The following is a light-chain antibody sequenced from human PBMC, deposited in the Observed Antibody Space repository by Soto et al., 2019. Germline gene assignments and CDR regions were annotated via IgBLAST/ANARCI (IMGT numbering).Light chain of an antibody. CDR2: DVS. Sequence: QSVLTQPRSVSGSPGQSVTISCTGASSDVGAYNYVSWYQQHPGKAPKFMIYDVSKRPSGVPDRFSGSKSGNTASLTISGLQAEDEADYSCCSYAGTYPYVLGTGTKV. V-gene: IGLV2-11*01. CDR3: CSYAGTYPYV. J-gene: IGLJ1*01. CDR1: SSDVGAYNY.